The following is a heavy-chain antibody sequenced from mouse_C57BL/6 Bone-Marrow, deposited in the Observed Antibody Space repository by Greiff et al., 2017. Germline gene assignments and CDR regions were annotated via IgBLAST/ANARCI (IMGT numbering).Heavy chain of an antibody. J-gene: IGHJ3*01. D-gene: IGHD1-1*01. CDR1: GYTFTSYW. Sequence: VKLQQPGAELVRPGTSVKLSCKASGYTFTSYWMHWVKQRPGQGLEWIGVIDPSDSYTNYNQKFKGKATLTGDTSSSTAYMQLSSLTSEDSAVYYCTRKDYGSPGWFAYWGQGTLVTVSA. CDR2: IDPSDSYT. CDR3: TRKDYGSPGWFAY. V-gene: IGHV1-59*01.